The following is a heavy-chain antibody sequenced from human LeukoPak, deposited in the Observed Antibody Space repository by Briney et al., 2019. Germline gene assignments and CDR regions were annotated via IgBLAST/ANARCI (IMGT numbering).Heavy chain of an antibody. Sequence: PGGSLRLSCAASGLTFSSYAMSWVRQAPGKGLEWVSAISGSGGSTYYADSVKGRFTISRDNSKNTLYLQMNSLRAEDTAVYYCAKDSSSQGCPLVWWGQGTLVTVSS. CDR2: ISGSGGST. D-gene: IGHD6-13*01. V-gene: IGHV3-23*01. J-gene: IGHJ4*02. CDR1: GLTFSSYA. CDR3: AKDSSSQGCPLVW.